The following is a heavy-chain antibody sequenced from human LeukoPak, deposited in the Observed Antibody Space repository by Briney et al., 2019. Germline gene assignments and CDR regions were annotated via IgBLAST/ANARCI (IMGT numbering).Heavy chain of an antibody. Sequence: ASVKVSCKASGYTFTSYDINWVRQATGQGLEWMGWMNPNSGNTGYAQKFQGRVTMTRNTSISTAYMELSSLRSEDTAVYYCARGLWGDYEERLLVDYWGQGTLVTVSS. V-gene: IGHV1-8*01. J-gene: IGHJ4*02. CDR2: MNPNSGNT. D-gene: IGHD4-17*01. CDR3: ARGLWGDYEERLLVDY. CDR1: GYTFTSYD.